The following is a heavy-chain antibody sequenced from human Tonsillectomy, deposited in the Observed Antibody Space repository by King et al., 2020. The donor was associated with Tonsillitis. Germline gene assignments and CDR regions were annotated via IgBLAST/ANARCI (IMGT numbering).Heavy chain of an antibody. V-gene: IGHV3-30*04. CDR1: GFTFSTYD. CDR2: ISYHGSDK. J-gene: IGHJ4*02. CDR3: VRGSEGTLIVYLY. D-gene: IGHD3-9*01. Sequence: EQLVQSGGGVVQPGTSLRLSCAASGFTFSTYDMHWVRQPPGKGLEWVALISYHGSDKYYADSVKGRFTISRDNSKNILHLQINSLRVEDTAVYYWVRGSEGTLIVYLYGGQGTLVTVS.